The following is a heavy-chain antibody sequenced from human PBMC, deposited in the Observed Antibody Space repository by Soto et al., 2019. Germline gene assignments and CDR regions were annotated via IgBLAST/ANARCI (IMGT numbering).Heavy chain of an antibody. Sequence: ASVKVSCKASGYTFTGYYMHWVRQAPGQGLEWMGWINPNSGGTNYAQKFQGWVTMTRDTSISTAYMELSRLRSDDTAVYYCARGNGDYGDYIDYWGQGTLVTVSS. CDR1: GYTFTGYY. J-gene: IGHJ4*02. CDR3: ARGNGDYGDYIDY. CDR2: INPNSGGT. D-gene: IGHD4-17*01. V-gene: IGHV1-2*04.